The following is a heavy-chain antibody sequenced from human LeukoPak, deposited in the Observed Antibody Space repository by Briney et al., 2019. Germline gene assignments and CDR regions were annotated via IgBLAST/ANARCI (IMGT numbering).Heavy chain of an antibody. J-gene: IGHJ4*02. CDR1: GFTFSDYY. V-gene: IGHV3-11*01. D-gene: IGHD3-10*01. CDR3: ARVRMDYGSGSPADY. Sequence: SGGSLRLSCAASGFTFSDYYMSWIRQAPGKGLEWVSYISSSGSTIYYADSVKGRFTISRDNAKISLYLQMNSLRAEDTAVYYCARVRMDYGSGSPADYWGQGTLVTASS. CDR2: ISSSGSTI.